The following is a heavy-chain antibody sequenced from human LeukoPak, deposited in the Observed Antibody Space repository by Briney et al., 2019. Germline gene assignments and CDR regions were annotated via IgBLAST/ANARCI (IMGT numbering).Heavy chain of an antibody. D-gene: IGHD4-17*01. J-gene: IGHJ3*02. V-gene: IGHV1-18*01. CDR2: ISAYNGNT. CDR3: ARVATVTTWKSAFDI. CDR1: GYTFTSYG. Sequence: RASVKVSCKASGYTFTSYGISWVRPAPGQGLEWMGWISAYNGNTNYAQKLQGRVTMTTDTSTSTVYMDLSSLRSEDTAVYYCARVATVTTWKSAFDIWGQGTMVTVSS.